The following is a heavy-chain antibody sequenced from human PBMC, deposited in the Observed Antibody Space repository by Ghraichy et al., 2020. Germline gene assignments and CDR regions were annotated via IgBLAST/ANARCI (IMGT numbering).Heavy chain of an antibody. CDR2: IYYSGST. Sequence: SETLSLTCTVSGGSISSYYWSWIRQPPGKRLEWIGYIYYSGSTNYNPSLKSRVTISVDTSKNQFSLKLSSVTAADTAVYYCARSLRFLWLEWGQGTLVTVSS. CDR3: ARSLRFLWLE. CDR1: GGSISSYY. J-gene: IGHJ4*02. D-gene: IGHD3-3*01. V-gene: IGHV4-59*01.